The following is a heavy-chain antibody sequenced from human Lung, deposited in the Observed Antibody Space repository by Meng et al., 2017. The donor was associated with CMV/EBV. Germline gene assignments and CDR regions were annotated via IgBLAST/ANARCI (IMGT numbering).Heavy chain of an antibody. CDR2: ISSSSRYI. D-gene: IGHD6-19*01. V-gene: IGHV3-21*01. J-gene: IGHJ4*02. Sequence: GEXXKISCAASGSTFSGYSMNWVRQAPGKGLEWVSMISSSSRYIYYADSVKGRFTISRDNAENSLYLQMNNLRADDTAVYYCATRMGTGYTSDWGQGTLVTVSS. CDR3: ATRMGTGYTSD. CDR1: GSTFSGYS.